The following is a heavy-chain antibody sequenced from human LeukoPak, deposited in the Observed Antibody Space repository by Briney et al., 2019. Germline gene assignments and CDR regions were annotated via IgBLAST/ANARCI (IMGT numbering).Heavy chain of an antibody. J-gene: IGHJ4*02. V-gene: IGHV3-23*01. D-gene: IGHD6-13*01. CDR1: GFTFSSYS. CDR3: AKDSGSAAGPLRGDLDY. Sequence: GGSLRLSCAASGFTFSSYSMNWVRQAPGKGLEWVSAMSGSGGRTYYADSVKRRFTISTDDSKNTLYLQMTSLRAEDTAVHYCAKDSGSAAGPLRGDLDYWGQATLVTVSS. CDR2: MSGSGGRT.